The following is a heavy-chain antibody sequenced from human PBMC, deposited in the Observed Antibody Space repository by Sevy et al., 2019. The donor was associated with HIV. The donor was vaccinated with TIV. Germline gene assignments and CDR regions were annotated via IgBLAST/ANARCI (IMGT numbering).Heavy chain of an antibody. Sequence: GGSLRLSCAASGFTFSSYSMNWVRQAPGKGLEWVSSISSSSSYIYYADSVKGRFTISRDNAKNSLYLQMNSLRAEDTAVYYCARDSSVLLWFGEENKNCFDYWGQGTLVTVSS. CDR1: GFTFSSYS. CDR3: ARDSSVLLWFGEENKNCFDY. D-gene: IGHD3-10*01. J-gene: IGHJ4*02. V-gene: IGHV3-21*01. CDR2: ISSSSSYI.